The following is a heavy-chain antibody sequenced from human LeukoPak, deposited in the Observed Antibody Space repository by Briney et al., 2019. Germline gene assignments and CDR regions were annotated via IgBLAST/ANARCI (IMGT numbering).Heavy chain of an antibody. CDR1: GYTFTGYY. J-gene: IGHJ4*02. Sequence: GASVKVSCKASGYTFTGYYMHWVRQAPGQGLEWMGWINPNSGGTNYAQKFQGRVTMTRDTSISTAYMELSRLRSDDTAVYYCARDKYDSSGYYPDYWGQGTLVTVYS. CDR3: ARDKYDSSGYYPDY. V-gene: IGHV1-2*02. CDR2: INPNSGGT. D-gene: IGHD3-22*01.